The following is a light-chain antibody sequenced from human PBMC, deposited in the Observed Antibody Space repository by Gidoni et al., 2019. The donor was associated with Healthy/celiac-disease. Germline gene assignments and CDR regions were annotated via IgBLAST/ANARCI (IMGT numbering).Light chain of an antibody. J-gene: IGKJ1*01. Sequence: DIQMTQSPSSLSASVGDRVPFTCRASQSISSYLNWYQQKPGKAPKLLIYAASSLQSGVPSRFSGSGSGTDFTLTISSLQPEDFATYYCQQSYSTPGTFGQGTKVEIK. CDR3: QQSYSTPGT. CDR2: AAS. V-gene: IGKV1-39*01. CDR1: QSISSY.